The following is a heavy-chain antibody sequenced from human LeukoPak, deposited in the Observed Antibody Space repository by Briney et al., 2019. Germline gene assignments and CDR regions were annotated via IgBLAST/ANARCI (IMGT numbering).Heavy chain of an antibody. CDR2: ISGSGGST. CDR1: GFTFSNAW. D-gene: IGHD6-19*01. V-gene: IGHV3-23*01. CDR3: AKDPEGIAVAHFDY. Sequence: PGGSLRLSCAGSGFTFSNAWMNWVRQAPGRGLEWVSAISGSGGSTYYADSVKGRFTISRDNSKNTLYLQMNSLRAEDTAVYYCAKDPEGIAVAHFDYWGQGTLVTVSS. J-gene: IGHJ4*02.